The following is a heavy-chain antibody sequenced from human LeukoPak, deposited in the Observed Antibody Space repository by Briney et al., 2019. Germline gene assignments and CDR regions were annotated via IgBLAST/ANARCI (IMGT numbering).Heavy chain of an antibody. D-gene: IGHD5-18*01. J-gene: IGHJ5*02. CDR1: GYTFTSYY. Sequence: ASVKVSCKASGYTFTSYYMHWVRQAPGQGLKWMGIINPSGGSTNYAQKFQGRVTMTRDMSTSTVYMELSSLRSEDTAMYYCARALPHRRLMDTTMEQHWFDPWGQGTLVTVSS. CDR2: INPSGGST. V-gene: IGHV1-46*01. CDR3: ARALPHRRLMDTTMEQHWFDP.